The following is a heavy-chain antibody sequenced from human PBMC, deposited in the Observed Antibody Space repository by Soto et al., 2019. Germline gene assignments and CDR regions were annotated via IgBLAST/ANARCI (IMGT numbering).Heavy chain of an antibody. D-gene: IGHD1-26*01. J-gene: IGHJ1*01. CDR1: GGSFSSYA. CDR2: IIPIFGTA. V-gene: IGHV1-69*06. Sequence: QVQLVQSGAGVKKPGSSVKVSCKASGGSFSSYAISWVRQAPGQGLEWMGGIIPIFGTANYAQKFQGRVTITADKSTSTADMERSSLRSEDTAVYYCAREIPGVGATRYFQHWGQGTLVTVSS. CDR3: AREIPGVGATRYFQH.